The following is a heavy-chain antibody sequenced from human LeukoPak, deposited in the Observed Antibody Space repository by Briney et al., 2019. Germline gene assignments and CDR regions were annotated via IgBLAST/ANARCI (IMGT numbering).Heavy chain of an antibody. CDR2: ISSDGSAK. J-gene: IGHJ4*02. V-gene: IGHV3-30*03. D-gene: IGHD3-9*01. Sequence: PGGSLRLSCAASGFTFSDYGMHWVRQAPGKWVKWVAAISSDGSAKYYGDSVQGRFTVSRDNSKKTVYLEVSSLRIEATAVYYCARQEEDSYFEHWGQGALVTVSS. CDR1: GFTFSDYG. CDR3: ARQEEDSYFEH.